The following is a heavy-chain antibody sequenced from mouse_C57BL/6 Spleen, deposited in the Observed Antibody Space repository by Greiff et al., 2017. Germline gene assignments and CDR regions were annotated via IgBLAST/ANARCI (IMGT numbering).Heavy chain of an antibody. V-gene: IGHV2-2*01. J-gene: IGHJ2*01. CDR2: IWRGGST. CDR1: GFSLTSYG. Sequence: QVQLQQSGPGLVQPSQSLSITCTVSGFSLTSYGVHWVRQSPGKGLEWLGVIWRGGSTDYNAAFISRLSISKDNSKSQVFVKMNSLQADDTAIYYCARGRSLDYWGQGTTLTVSS. CDR3: ARGRSLDY. D-gene: IGHD1-1*01.